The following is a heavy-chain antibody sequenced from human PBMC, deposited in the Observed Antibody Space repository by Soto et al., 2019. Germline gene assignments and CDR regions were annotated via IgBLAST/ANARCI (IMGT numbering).Heavy chain of an antibody. CDR2: ISGSGGST. CDR3: AKASTSIAARPAWGSFDY. D-gene: IGHD6-6*01. CDR1: GFTFSSYA. Sequence: EVQLLESGGGLVQPGGSLRLSCAASGFTFSSYAMSWVRQAPGKGLEWVSAISGSGGSTYYADSGKGRFTISRDNSKNTLYLQMNSLRAEDTAVYYCAKASTSIAARPAWGSFDYWGQGTLVTVSS. J-gene: IGHJ4*02. V-gene: IGHV3-23*01.